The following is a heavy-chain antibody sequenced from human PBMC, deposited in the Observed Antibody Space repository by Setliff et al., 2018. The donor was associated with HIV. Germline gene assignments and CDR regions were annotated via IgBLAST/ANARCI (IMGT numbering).Heavy chain of an antibody. CDR2: IKKKGDGGTT. Sequence: GSLRLSCAAFGFIFSNARMNWVRQVPGKGLEWVGHIKKKGDGGTTEYATPVKGRFTISRDDSENMLYLQMNDLKTEDTAVYYCMDFAIAGAWDYWGQGTLVTVSS. V-gene: IGHV3-15*01. J-gene: IGHJ4*02. D-gene: IGHD6-13*01. CDR1: GFIFSNAR. CDR3: MDFAIAGAWDY.